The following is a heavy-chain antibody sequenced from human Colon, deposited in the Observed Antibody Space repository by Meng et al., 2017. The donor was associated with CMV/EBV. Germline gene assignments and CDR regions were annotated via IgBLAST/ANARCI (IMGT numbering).Heavy chain of an antibody. CDR2: ISSTSHYM. V-gene: IGHV3-21*01. J-gene: IGHJ4*02. D-gene: IGHD4-17*01. Sequence: GGSLRLSCAASGFTFSSYSMNWVRQTPGKGLEWVSSISSTSHYMYYADSVKGRFTISRDNAKNSLYLQMNSLRAEDTAVYYCARSPVLDSTGNWGQGTLVTVSS. CDR1: GFTFSSYS. CDR3: ARSPVLDSTGN.